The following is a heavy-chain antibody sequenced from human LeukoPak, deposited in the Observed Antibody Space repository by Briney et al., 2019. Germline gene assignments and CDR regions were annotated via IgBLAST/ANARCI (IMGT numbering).Heavy chain of an antibody. CDR2: ISSSRTYT. CDR1: GFTFSDYY. V-gene: IGHV3-11*06. CDR3: ARRGLDILTGDAAYYYYGMDV. D-gene: IGHD3-9*01. J-gene: IGHJ6*02. Sequence: DPGGSLRLSCAASGFTFSDYYMSWIRQAPGKGLEWVSYISSSRTYTNYADSVKGRFTIPRDNANNSVYLQMNSLRAEDTAVYYCARRGLDILTGDAAYYYYGMDVWGQGTTVTVSS.